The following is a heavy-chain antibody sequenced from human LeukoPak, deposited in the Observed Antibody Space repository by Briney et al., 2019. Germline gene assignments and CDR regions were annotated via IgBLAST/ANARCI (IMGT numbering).Heavy chain of an antibody. D-gene: IGHD2-2*01. CDR2: IKQDGSEK. CDR3: ARDRGDIVVVPAGCFDY. Sequence: GGSLRLSCAASGFTFSSYWMSWVRQASGKGLEWVANIKQDGSEKYYVDSVKGRFTISRDNAKISLYLHMNSLRAEDTAVYYCARDRGDIVVVPAGCFDYWGQGTLVTVSS. CDR1: GFTFSSYW. J-gene: IGHJ4*02. V-gene: IGHV3-7*01.